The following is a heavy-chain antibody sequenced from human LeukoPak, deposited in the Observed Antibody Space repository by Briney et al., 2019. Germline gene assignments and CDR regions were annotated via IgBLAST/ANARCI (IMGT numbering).Heavy chain of an antibody. CDR2: IYYRGST. V-gene: IGHV4-39*01. CDR3: AKSGGYGLIDY. D-gene: IGHD6-25*01. J-gene: IGHJ4*01. CDR1: GGSISSSSYY. Sequence: PSETLSLTCTVSGGSISSSSYYWGWIRQPPGKGLEWIGSIYYRGSTYYNPSLKSRVTISVDTSKNQVSLKMSSVTAADTAVYYCAKSGGYGLIDYWGQGTLVTVSS.